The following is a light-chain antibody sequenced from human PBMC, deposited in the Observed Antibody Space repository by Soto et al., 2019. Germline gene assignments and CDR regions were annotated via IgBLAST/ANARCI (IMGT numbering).Light chain of an antibody. V-gene: IGKV3-15*01. Sequence: EIVMTQSPDTLSVSPGERATLTCRASQSVRSNLAWYLQKPGQAPRLLIYGASTRATGIPARFSGNGSGTEFTLTISSLQSEDFAVYYCQQYNNWPQTFGRGTKLEI. J-gene: IGKJ2*01. CDR1: QSVRSN. CDR3: QQYNNWPQT. CDR2: GAS.